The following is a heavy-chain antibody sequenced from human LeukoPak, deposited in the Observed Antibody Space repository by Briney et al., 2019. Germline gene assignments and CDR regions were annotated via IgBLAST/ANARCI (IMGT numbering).Heavy chain of an antibody. D-gene: IGHD5-18*01. CDR1: GGSFSGYY. J-gene: IGHJ4*02. CDR3: ARDPRYSYGYIVYYFDY. CDR2: INHSGST. Sequence: SETLSLTCAVYGGSFSGYYWSWIRQPPGKGLEWIGEINHSGSTNYNPSLKSRVTISVDTSKNQFSLKLSSVTAADTAVYYCARDPRYSYGYIVYYFDYWGQGTLVTVSS. V-gene: IGHV4-34*01.